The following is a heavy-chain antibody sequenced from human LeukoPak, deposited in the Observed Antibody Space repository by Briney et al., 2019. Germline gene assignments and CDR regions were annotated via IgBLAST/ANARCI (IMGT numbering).Heavy chain of an antibody. D-gene: IGHD3-9*01. CDR1: GFTFSSYG. CDR2: ISYDGSNK. J-gene: IGHJ4*02. Sequence: GSLRLSCAASGFTFSSYGMHWVRQAPGKGLEWVAVISYDGSNKYYADSVKGRFTISRDNSKNTLYLQMNSLRAEDTAVYYCAKDLGTVYYDILTGYYADYWGQGTLVTVSS. CDR3: AKDLGTVYYDILTGYYADY. V-gene: IGHV3-30*18.